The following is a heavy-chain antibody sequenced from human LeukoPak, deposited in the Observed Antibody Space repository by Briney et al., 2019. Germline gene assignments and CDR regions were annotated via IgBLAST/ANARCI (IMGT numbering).Heavy chain of an antibody. D-gene: IGHD3-10*01. J-gene: IGHJ4*02. V-gene: IGHV4-39*01. Sequence: SETLSLSCTVSGGSISSSSYYWGWIRQPPGKGLEWIGSIYYSGSTYYNPPLKSRVTISVDTSKNQFSLKLSPVTAADTAVYYCARSRLYGSRIYHWGQGTLVTVSS. CDR1: GGSISSSSYY. CDR2: IYYSGST. CDR3: ARSRLYGSRIYH.